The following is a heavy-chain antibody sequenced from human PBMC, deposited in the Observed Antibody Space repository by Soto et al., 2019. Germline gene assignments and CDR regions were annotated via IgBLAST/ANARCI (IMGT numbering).Heavy chain of an antibody. CDR2: ISYDGSNK. CDR1: GFTFSGYV. J-gene: IGHJ4*02. Sequence: LRLSCAASGFTFSGYVMHWVRQAPVKGLEWVAVISYDGSNKYYADSVKGRFTISRDNSKNTLYLQMNSLRAEDTAVYYCAKDKIQLWLLYYFDYWGQGTLVTVSS. V-gene: IGHV3-30*18. CDR3: AKDKIQLWLLYYFDY. D-gene: IGHD5-18*01.